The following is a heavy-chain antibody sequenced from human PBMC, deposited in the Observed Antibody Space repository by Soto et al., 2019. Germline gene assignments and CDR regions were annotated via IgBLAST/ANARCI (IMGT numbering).Heavy chain of an antibody. V-gene: IGHV4-34*01. CDR1: GGSFRGHY. CDR3: ARGRYSSGWFSQAAVY. Sequence: PSETLSRTCAVYGGSFRGHYWSWIRQPPGRGLEWIGEINHSGSTNYNPSLKSRVTISVDTSKTQFSLKLSSVPAADTAVYYCARGRYSSGWFSQAAVYWGQGTLVTVSS. D-gene: IGHD6-19*01. J-gene: IGHJ4*02. CDR2: INHSGST.